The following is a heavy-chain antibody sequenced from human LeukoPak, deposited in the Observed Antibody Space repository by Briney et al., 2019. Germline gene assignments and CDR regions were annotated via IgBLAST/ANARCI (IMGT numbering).Heavy chain of an antibody. Sequence: PGGSLRLSCAASGFTFSGYWMSWVRQAPGKGLEWVANIKQDGSEKFYVDSVKGRFTTSRDNAKNSLYLQMTSLRAEDTAVYYCARADGSSSSYAPLGYWGQGSLVTVSS. V-gene: IGHV3-7*01. CDR2: IKQDGSEK. CDR1: GFTFSGYW. D-gene: IGHD6-6*01. CDR3: ARADGSSSSYAPLGY. J-gene: IGHJ4*02.